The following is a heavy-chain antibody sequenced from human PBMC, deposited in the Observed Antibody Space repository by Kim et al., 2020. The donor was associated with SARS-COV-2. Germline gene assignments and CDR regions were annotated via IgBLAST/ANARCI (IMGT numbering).Heavy chain of an antibody. D-gene: IGHD3-16*01. V-gene: IGHV3-30*18. J-gene: IGHJ4*02. Sequence: GGSLRLSCAASGFSLTTYGMHWVRQAPGKGLEWVAVISSDGNSKYYADSVKGRFTISRDIPKNTLSLQMNSLRVEDTAVYYCAKGGIVERWYYLYVGGQGTLVTVSS. CDR3: AKGGIVERWYYLYV. CDR2: ISSDGNSK. CDR1: GFSLTTYG.